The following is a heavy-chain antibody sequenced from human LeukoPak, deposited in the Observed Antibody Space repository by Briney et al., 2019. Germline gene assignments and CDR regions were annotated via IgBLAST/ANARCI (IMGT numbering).Heavy chain of an antibody. J-gene: IGHJ4*02. V-gene: IGHV4-59*01. CDR3: AREPPGY. CDR2: IYYSGST. CDR1: GGSISSYY. Sequence: SETLSLTCTVSGGSISSYYWSWIRQPPGKGLEWIGFIYYSGSTNYNPSLKSRVTISVDTSKNQFSLKLSSVTAADTAVYYCAREPPGYWGQGILVTVSS.